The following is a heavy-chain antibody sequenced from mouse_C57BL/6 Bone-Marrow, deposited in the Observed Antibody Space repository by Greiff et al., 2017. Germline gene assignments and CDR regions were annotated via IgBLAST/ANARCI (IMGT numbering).Heavy chain of an antibody. CDR3: ARGSYSNYEGYFDV. D-gene: IGHD2-5*01. CDR1: GYTFTSYW. CDR2: IDPSDSYT. Sequence: QVQLKQPGAELVMPGASVKLSCKASGYTFTSYWMHWVKQRPGQGLEWIGEIDPSDSYTNYNQKFKGKSTLTVDKSSSTAYMQLSSLTSEDSAVYYCARGSYSNYEGYFDVWGTGTTVTVSS. J-gene: IGHJ1*03. V-gene: IGHV1-69*01.